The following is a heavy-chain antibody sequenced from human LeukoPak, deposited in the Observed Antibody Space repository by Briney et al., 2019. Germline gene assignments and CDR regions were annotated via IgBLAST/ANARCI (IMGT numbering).Heavy chain of an antibody. V-gene: IGHV3-21*01. CDR1: GFTFSSYS. J-gene: IGHJ4*02. D-gene: IGHD6-19*01. Sequence: GGSLRLSCAASGFTFSSYSMNWVRQAPGKGLEWVSSISSSSSYIYYADSVKGRFTISRDNAKNSLYLQMNSLRAEDTAVYYCARDPAGYSSGWYAYWGQGTLVTVSS. CDR2: ISSSSSYI. CDR3: ARDPAGYSSGWYAY.